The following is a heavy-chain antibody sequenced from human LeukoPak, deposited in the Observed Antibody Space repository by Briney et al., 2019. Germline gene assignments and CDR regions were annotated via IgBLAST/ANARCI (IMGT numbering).Heavy chain of an antibody. CDR3: ARDRETGSYYGIDS. V-gene: IGHV1-2*02. CDR1: GYTFTDHY. J-gene: IGHJ4*02. Sequence: ASVKVSCKASGYTFTDHYIHWVRQAPGQGLEWMGYIIPKSGATNYAQKFQGRVTMTRDTSISTAYMELSWLRSDDTAVYYCARDRETGSYYGIDSWGQGTLLTVSS. CDR2: IIPKSGAT. D-gene: IGHD1-26*01.